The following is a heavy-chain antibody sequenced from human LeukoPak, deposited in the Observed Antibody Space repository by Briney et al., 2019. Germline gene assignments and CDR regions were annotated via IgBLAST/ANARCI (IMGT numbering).Heavy chain of an antibody. D-gene: IGHD3-22*01. J-gene: IGHJ4*02. CDR1: GGSISSGDYY. CDR2: IYYSGST. Sequence: PSETLSLTCTVSGGSISSGDYYWSWIRQPPGKGLEWIGSIYYSGSTYYNPSLKSRVTISVDTSKNQFSLKLSSVTAADTAVYYCARRVTYYYDSSGYPKFDYWGQGTLVTVSS. CDR3: ARRVTYYYDSSGYPKFDY. V-gene: IGHV4-39*01.